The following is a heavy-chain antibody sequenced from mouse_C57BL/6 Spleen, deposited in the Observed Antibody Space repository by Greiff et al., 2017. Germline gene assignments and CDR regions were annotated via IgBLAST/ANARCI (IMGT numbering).Heavy chain of an antibody. CDR3: ASNYDFDY. D-gene: IGHD2-4*01. CDR2: INPNNGGT. Sequence: EVQLQQSGPELVKPGASVKISCKASGYTFTDYYMNWVKQSHGKSLEWIGDINPNNGGTSYNQKFKGKATLTVDKSSSTAYMELRSLTSEDSAVYYCASNYDFDYWGQGTTLTVSS. CDR1: GYTFTDYY. V-gene: IGHV1-26*01. J-gene: IGHJ2*01.